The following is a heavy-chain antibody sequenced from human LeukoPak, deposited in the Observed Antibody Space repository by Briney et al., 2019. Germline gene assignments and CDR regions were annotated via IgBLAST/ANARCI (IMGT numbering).Heavy chain of an antibody. Sequence: GGSLRLSCAASGFTFTNAWMNWVRQAPGKGLEWVGRIKSKADGGTTDYIEPVKGRFIISRDDSKNALYLQMNSLKTEDAAAYYCTTGGGDFDYWGQGILVTVSS. J-gene: IGHJ4*02. V-gene: IGHV3-15*07. CDR1: GFTFTNAW. CDR2: IKSKADGGTT. CDR3: TTGGGDFDY. D-gene: IGHD3-16*01.